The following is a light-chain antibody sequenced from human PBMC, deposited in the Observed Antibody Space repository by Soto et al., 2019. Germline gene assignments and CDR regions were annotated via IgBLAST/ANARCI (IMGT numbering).Light chain of an antibody. Sequence: QSVLTKPPSAYGAPGQAGTISCTGTSSDVGGYNYVSWHQQHPGKAPKLMIYEVSKRPSGVPDRFSGSKSGNTASLTVSGLQAEDEADYYCSSYAGSNLYVFGTGTKVTVL. J-gene: IGLJ1*01. V-gene: IGLV2-8*01. CDR3: SSYAGSNLYV. CDR1: SSDVGGYNY. CDR2: EVS.